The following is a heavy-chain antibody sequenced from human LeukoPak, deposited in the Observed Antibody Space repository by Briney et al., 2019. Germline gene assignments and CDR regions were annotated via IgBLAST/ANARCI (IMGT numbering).Heavy chain of an antibody. V-gene: IGHV5-51*01. CDR3: ERHAGSYSSSSSGHYYYYYIDV. D-gene: IGHD6-13*01. CDR2: IYPGAPDT. Sequence: GESLKISCKDSRYTFTSYWIACVPQMPGKSLEWMWIIYPGAPDTRYTSSIQGQITISATKSINTAYLQWSSLKASDTAMYYCERHAGSYSSSSSGHYYYYYIDVWGKGTTVTVSS. CDR1: RYTFTSYW. J-gene: IGHJ6*03.